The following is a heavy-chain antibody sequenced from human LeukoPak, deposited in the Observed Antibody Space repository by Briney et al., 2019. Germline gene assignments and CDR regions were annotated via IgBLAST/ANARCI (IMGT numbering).Heavy chain of an antibody. V-gene: IGHV1-69*13. CDR3: ARTKQQQLVVGAFDI. J-gene: IGHJ3*02. Sequence: GASVKVSCKASGGTFSSYAISWVRQAPGQGLEWMGGIFPIFGTANYAQKFQGRVTITADESTSTAYMELSSLRSEDTAVYYCARTKQQQLVVGAFDIWGQGTMVTVSS. CDR2: IFPIFGTA. D-gene: IGHD6-13*01. CDR1: GGTFSSYA.